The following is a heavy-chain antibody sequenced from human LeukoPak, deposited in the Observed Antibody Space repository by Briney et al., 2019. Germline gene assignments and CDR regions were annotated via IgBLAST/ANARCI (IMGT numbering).Heavy chain of an antibody. J-gene: IGHJ4*02. Sequence: GGSLRLSCTASGFTFSTYAMGWARQAPGKGLEWVSGIGSTAVDAYYADSAKGRFTISRDNSKNTVYLQMNSLRAEDTALYYCVRAYTTSGTYSEPWGQGTLVTVSS. CDR2: IGSTAVDA. D-gene: IGHD1-1*01. CDR3: VRAYTTSGTYSEP. V-gene: IGHV3-23*01. CDR1: GFTFSTYA.